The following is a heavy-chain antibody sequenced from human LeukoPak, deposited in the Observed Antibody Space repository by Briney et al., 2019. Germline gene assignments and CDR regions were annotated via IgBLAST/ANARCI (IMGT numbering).Heavy chain of an antibody. D-gene: IGHD2-8*01. CDR1: GGSISSDH. Sequence: KPSETLSLTCSVSGGSISSDHWSWIRQPAGQGLEWIGRFYKNGGTNYNPSLQSRVTMSVDTSKNQFSLRLSSVTAADTAVYYCARANAPPRFYGMDVWGRGTTVTVSS. J-gene: IGHJ6*02. CDR2: FYKNGGT. CDR3: ARANAPPRFYGMDV. V-gene: IGHV4-4*07.